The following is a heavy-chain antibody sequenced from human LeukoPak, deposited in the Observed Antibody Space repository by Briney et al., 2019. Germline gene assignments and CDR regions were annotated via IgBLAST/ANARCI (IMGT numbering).Heavy chain of an antibody. V-gene: IGHV3-30*02. CDR1: GFTFSSYG. CDR3: AKRDCSGGSCYVGNWFDP. D-gene: IGHD2-15*01. Sequence: GGSLRLSCAASGFTFSSYGMHWVRQAPGKGLEWVSFIRYDGSNKYYADSVKGRFTISRDNSKNTLYLQMNSPRAEDTAVYYCAKRDCSGGSCYVGNWFDPWGEGTLGTVSS. CDR2: IRYDGSNK. J-gene: IGHJ5*02.